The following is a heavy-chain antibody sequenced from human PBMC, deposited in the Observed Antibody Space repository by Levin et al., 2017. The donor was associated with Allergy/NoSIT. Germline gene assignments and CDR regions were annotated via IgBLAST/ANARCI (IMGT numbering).Heavy chain of an antibody. Sequence: GGSLRLSCAASGFTFSSYSMNWVRQAPGKGLEWVSSISSSSSYIYYADSVKGRFTISRDNAKNSLYLQMNSLRAEDTAVYYCARDAGGYDAIDYWGQGTLVTVSS. CDR3: ARDAGGYDAIDY. CDR1: GFTFSSYS. CDR2: ISSSSSYI. D-gene: IGHD5-12*01. V-gene: IGHV3-21*01. J-gene: IGHJ4*02.